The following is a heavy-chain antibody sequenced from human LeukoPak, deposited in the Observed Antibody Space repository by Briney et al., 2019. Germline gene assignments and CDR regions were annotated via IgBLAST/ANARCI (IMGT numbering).Heavy chain of an antibody. D-gene: IGHD3-16*01. Sequence: GGSLRLSYVASGFTFSRHWMSWVRQVPGRGLEWVANIKQDGSEKYYLDSVKGRFTISRDNAKNSLYLQMISLRAEDTAVYFCAREVITVTFGGLFFDPWGQGTLVTVSS. V-gene: IGHV3-7*05. J-gene: IGHJ5*02. CDR3: AREVITVTFGGLFFDP. CDR1: GFTFSRHW. CDR2: IKQDGSEK.